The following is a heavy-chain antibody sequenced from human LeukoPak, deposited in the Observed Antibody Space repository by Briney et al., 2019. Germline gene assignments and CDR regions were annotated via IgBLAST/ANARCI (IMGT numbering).Heavy chain of an antibody. D-gene: IGHD3-22*01. Sequence: KPGGSLKLSCAASGFTVSSNYMSWVRQAPGKGLEWVSVIYTGGSTHYPDSVRGRFTISRDNSKNTLYLQMNSLRAEDTAVYYCARLWDDSRESEYYFDYWGQGTLVTGSS. V-gene: IGHV3-66*01. CDR1: GFTVSSNY. J-gene: IGHJ4*02. CDR3: ARLWDDSRESEYYFDY. CDR2: IYTGGST.